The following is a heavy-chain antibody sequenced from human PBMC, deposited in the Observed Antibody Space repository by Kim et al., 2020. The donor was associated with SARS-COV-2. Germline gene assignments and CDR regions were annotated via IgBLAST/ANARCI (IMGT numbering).Heavy chain of an antibody. V-gene: IGHV4-39*01. D-gene: IGHD2-15*01. CDR2: IYYSGST. Sequence: SETLSLTCTVSGGSISSSTYHWGWIRQPPGKGLEWIGSIYYSGSTYYNPSLKSRVTISVDTSKNQFSLKLSSVTAADTTVYYCARHVGGYCSGGSCYFD. J-gene: IGHJ4*03. CDR3: ARHVGGYCSGGSCYFD. CDR1: GGSISSSTYH.